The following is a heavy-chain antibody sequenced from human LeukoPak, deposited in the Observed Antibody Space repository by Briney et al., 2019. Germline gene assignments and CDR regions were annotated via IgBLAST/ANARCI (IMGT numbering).Heavy chain of an antibody. CDR3: ARRGYSSTWYSRWFDP. CDR1: GGSISSGSYY. V-gene: IGHV4-39*07. CDR2: INHSGST. Sequence: PSETLSLTCTVSGGSISSGSYYWSWIRQPPGKGLEWIGEINHSGSTNYNPSLKSRVTMSVDTSKNQFSLQLNSVTAADTAVYYCARRGYSSTWYSRWFDPWGQGTLVTVSS. J-gene: IGHJ5*02. D-gene: IGHD6-13*01.